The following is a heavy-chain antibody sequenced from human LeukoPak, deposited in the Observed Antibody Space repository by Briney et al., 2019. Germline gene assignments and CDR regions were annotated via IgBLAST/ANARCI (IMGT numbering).Heavy chain of an antibody. CDR1: GYTFTGYY. V-gene: IGHV1-2*02. D-gene: IGHD7-27*01. J-gene: IGHJ4*02. CDR3: ARVANWGSSPIDY. Sequence: ASVKVSCKASGYTFTGYYMHWVRQAPAQGLEWMGWINPNSGGTNYAQKFQGRVIMTRDTSISTAYMELSRLRSDDTAVYYCARVANWGSSPIDYGGQGTLVTVSA. CDR2: INPNSGGT.